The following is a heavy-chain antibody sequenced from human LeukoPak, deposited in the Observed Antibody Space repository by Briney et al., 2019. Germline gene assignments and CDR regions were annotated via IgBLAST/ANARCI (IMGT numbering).Heavy chain of an antibody. D-gene: IGHD3-10*01. J-gene: IGHJ4*02. Sequence: QPGGSLRLSCAASGFTFSSYSMNWVRQAPGKGLEWVSYISSSSSTIYYADSVKGRFTISRDNAKNSLYLQMNSLRAEDTAVYYCASHLAYYYGSGPGDYWGQGTLVTVSS. CDR2: ISSSSSTI. CDR3: ASHLAYYYGSGPGDY. V-gene: IGHV3-48*04. CDR1: GFTFSSYS.